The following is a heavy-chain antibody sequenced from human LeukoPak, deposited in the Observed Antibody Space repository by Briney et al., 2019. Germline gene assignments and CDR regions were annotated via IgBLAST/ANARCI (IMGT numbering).Heavy chain of an antibody. Sequence: GGSLRLSCAASVFTFNNYAMNSVRQAPGKGLEWVSYISSSGSTIYYADSVKGRFTISRDNAKNSLYLQMNSLRAEDTAVYYCASVEWFDYWGQGTLVTVSS. D-gene: IGHD2-21*01. V-gene: IGHV3-48*03. CDR1: VFTFNNYA. CDR2: ISSSGSTI. J-gene: IGHJ5*01. CDR3: ASVEWFDY.